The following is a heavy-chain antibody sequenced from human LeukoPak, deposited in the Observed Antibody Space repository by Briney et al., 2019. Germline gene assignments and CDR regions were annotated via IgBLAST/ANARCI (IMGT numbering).Heavy chain of an antibody. Sequence: GGSLRLSCAASGFTFSSYAMNWVRQAPGKGLEWVSAISGSGGSTYYADSVKGRFTISRDNSKNTLFLQMNSLRAEDTAVYYCAKGTRYFDWLEAEYWGQGTLVTVSS. CDR1: GFTFSSYA. D-gene: IGHD3-9*01. CDR2: ISGSGGST. CDR3: AKGTRYFDWLEAEY. J-gene: IGHJ4*02. V-gene: IGHV3-23*01.